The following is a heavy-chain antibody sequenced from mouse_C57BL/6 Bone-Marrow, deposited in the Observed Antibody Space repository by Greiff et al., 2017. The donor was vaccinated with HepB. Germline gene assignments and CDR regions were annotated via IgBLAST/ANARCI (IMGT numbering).Heavy chain of an antibody. D-gene: IGHD1-1*01. Sequence: EVKLEESGGGLVKPGGSLKLSCAASGFTFSDYGMHWVRQAPVKGLEWVAYISSGSSTIYYADTVKGRITIARDNAKNTLFLQMTSLRSEDTAMYYCATDTSRGDDAIDYWGQGTSVTVSS. CDR3: ATDTSRGDDAIDY. CDR2: ISSGSSTI. J-gene: IGHJ4*01. V-gene: IGHV5-17*01. CDR1: GFTFSDYG.